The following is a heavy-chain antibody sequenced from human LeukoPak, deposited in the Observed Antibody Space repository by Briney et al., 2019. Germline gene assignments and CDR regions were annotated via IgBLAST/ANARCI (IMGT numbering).Heavy chain of an antibody. D-gene: IGHD2-15*01. Sequence: PGGSLRLSCAASGFTFNSYGMHWVLQAPGKGLEWVAFIRYDGSNKYYADSVKGRFTISRDNSKNTLYLQMNSLRAEDTAVYYCAKDRRTGLAALIVVVVAATPPDYWGQGTLVTVSS. CDR1: GFTFNSYG. J-gene: IGHJ4*02. V-gene: IGHV3-30*02. CDR2: IRYDGSNK. CDR3: AKDRRTGLAALIVVVVAATPPDY.